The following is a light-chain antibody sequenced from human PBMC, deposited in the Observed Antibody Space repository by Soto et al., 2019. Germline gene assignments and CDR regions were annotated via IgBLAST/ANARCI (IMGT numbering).Light chain of an antibody. CDR3: QQYGSSGT. CDR2: GAS. V-gene: IGKV3-20*01. J-gene: IGKJ1*01. CDR1: QSVSNNY. Sequence: EIVLTQAPGTLCLSPGERATLPCRASQSVSNNYLAWYQQKPGQAPRLLIYGASNRATGIPDRFSGSGSGTDFTLTISRLEPEDFAVYYCQQYGSSGTFGQGTKVEIK.